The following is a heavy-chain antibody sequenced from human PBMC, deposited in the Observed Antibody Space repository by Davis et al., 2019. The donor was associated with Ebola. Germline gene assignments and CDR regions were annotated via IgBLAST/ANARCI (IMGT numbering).Heavy chain of an antibody. J-gene: IGHJ5*02. V-gene: IGHV3-21*01. CDR1: GFTFSSNS. D-gene: IGHD6-19*01. CDR2: ITSDSGRT. CDR3: ARAPAGRWQWPGIACDQ. Sequence: PGGSLRLSCAATGFTFSSNSMNWVRQAPGKGLEWVSSITSDSGRTSYAESVKGRFTISRDNAKNSLYLQMNSLRAEDTAVYYCARAPAGRWQWPGIACDQWGQGTLVTVSS.